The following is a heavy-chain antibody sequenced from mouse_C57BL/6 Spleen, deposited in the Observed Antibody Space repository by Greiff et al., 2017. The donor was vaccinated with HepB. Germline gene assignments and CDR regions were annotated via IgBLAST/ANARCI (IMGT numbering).Heavy chain of an antibody. D-gene: IGHD1-1*01. Sequence: EVKLMESEGGLVQPGSSMKLSCTASGFTFSDYYMAWVRQVPEKGLEWVANINYDGSSTYYLDSLKSRFIISRDNAKNILYLQMSSLKSEDTATYYCARVKGSNYAMDYWGQGTSVTVSS. CDR1: GFTFSDYY. V-gene: IGHV5-16*01. CDR2: INYDGSST. CDR3: ARVKGSNYAMDY. J-gene: IGHJ4*01.